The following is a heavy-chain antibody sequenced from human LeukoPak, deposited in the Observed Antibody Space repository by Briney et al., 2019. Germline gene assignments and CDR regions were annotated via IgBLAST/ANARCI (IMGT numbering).Heavy chain of an antibody. J-gene: IGHJ4*02. V-gene: IGHV3-30-3*01. D-gene: IGHD5-18*01. CDR3: ARNPFGGYNFDF. CDR1: GFTFISHA. Sequence: GGSLRLSCAASGFTFISHAMHAVRQAPGKGLEGVAIISYDGSRKYYADSVKGRFTISRDNSKNTLYLQMNSLRPEDTAVYYCARNPFGGYNFDFWGQGTLVTVSS. CDR2: ISYDGSRK.